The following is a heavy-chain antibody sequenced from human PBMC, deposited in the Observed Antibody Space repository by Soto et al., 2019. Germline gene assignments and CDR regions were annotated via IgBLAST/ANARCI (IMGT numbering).Heavy chain of an antibody. D-gene: IGHD3-10*01. CDR1: AFTLRTYA. V-gene: IGHV3-23*01. J-gene: IGHJ6*01. CDR3: AKDLHRDYYGSGS. Sequence: PGRSLRLPWAPSAFTLRTYAMNRVRRAPGKGLEWVSAISGSSGSTYYADPVKGRFTISRDNSKNTLYLQMNSLRAQDTAVYYCAKDLHRDYYGSGSWGQGTTVTFSS. CDR2: ISGSSGST.